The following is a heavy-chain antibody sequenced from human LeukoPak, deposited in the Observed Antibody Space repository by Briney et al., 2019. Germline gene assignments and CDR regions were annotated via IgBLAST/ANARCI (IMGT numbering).Heavy chain of an antibody. V-gene: IGHV1-46*01. J-gene: IGHJ4*02. D-gene: IGHD1-26*01. CDR2: INPSAGST. CDR3: ARASSSRGSYSRRGEDYFDY. CDR1: GYTFTDYY. Sequence: ASVKVSCKASGYTFTDYYMHWVRQAPGQGLEWMAIINPSAGSTSYAQSFQGRVTLTRDTSSSTVYMELSSLRFDDTAIYYCARASSSRGSYSRRGEDYFDYWGQGTLVTVSS.